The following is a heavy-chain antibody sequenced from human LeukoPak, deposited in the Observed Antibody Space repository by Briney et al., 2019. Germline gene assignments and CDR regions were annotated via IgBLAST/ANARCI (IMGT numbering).Heavy chain of an antibody. CDR2: INHSGST. D-gene: IGHD3-22*01. CDR3: ARDRSTYYYDSGGPYFFDY. Sequence: SETLSLTCSVYGGPLSRYYWSWIRPPPGKGLEWIGEINHSGSTNYIPSLKNGVTNPADSTKNQFSLKLSSVTAADAAVYYCARDRSTYYYDSGGPYFFDYWGQGTLVTVSA. V-gene: IGHV4-34*01. CDR1: GGPLSRYY. J-gene: IGHJ4*01.